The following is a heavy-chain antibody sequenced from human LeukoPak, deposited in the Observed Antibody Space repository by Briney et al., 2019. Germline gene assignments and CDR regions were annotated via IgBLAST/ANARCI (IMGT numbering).Heavy chain of an antibody. V-gene: IGHV4-34*01. Sequence: SETLSLTCAVYGGSFSGYYWSWIRQPPGKGLEWIGEINHSGSTNYNPSLKSRVTISVDTSKNQFSLKLSSVTAADTAVYYCAGVKRRDFWSGYFFDYWGQGTLVTVSS. D-gene: IGHD3-3*01. CDR3: AGVKRRDFWSGYFFDY. CDR2: INHSGST. J-gene: IGHJ4*02. CDR1: GGSFSGYY.